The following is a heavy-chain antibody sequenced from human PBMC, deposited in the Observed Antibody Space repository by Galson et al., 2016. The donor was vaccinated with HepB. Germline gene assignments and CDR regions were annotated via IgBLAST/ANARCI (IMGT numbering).Heavy chain of an antibody. CDR3: VKGEGLSLRNFFDF. CDR1: RFTFDDYA. V-gene: IGHV3-9*01. Sequence: SLRLSCAASRFTFDDYAIHWVRQSPGKGLEWVSGINWNGADIDYADSVKGRFTISRDNAKTSLYLQTSSLRPEDTALYYCVKGEGLSLRNFFDFWGRGTLVTVSS. D-gene: IGHD3-9*01. J-gene: IGHJ4*01. CDR2: INWNGADI.